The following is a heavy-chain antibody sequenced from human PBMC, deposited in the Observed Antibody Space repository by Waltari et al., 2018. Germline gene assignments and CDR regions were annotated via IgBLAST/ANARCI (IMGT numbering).Heavy chain of an antibody. CDR2: VTPRFGTL. J-gene: IGHJ4*02. D-gene: IGHD3-22*01. V-gene: IGHV1-69*13. CDR1: GGPFSSYA. Sequence: QVQMVQSGAEVKKPGSLVRVSCTASGGPFSSYAISWVRQAPGQGLELMGAVTPRFGTLHFAQRFLGRLTMTADDSTDTGYMDLTDLRSGDTAIYYCARDVYYDRSGFDCWGQGTLVTVSS. CDR3: ARDVYYDRSGFDC.